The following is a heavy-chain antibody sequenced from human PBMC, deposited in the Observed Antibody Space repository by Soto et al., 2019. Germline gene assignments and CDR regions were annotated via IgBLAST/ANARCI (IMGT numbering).Heavy chain of an antibody. CDR1: EGCLRREC. J-gene: IGHJ5*02. D-gene: IGHD4-17*01. Sequence: TLSLARSVYEGCLRRECRSWSWQPPGKGLEWIGNIHYSGSTNYNPSLKSRVTILVDTSKNQFSLKLSSVTAADTAVYYCARLPWADYGGIFDPWGQGTLVTVSS. V-gene: IGHV4-59*01. CDR3: ARLPWADYGGIFDP. CDR2: IHYSGST.